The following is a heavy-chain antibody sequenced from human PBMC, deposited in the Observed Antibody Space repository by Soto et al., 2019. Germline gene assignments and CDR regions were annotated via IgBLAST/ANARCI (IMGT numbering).Heavy chain of an antibody. V-gene: IGHV1-18*01. CDR1: GYTFTSYG. CDR3: ARVTPLTYYDILTASGAFDI. CDR2: ISAYNGNT. Sequence: QVQLVQSGAEVKKPGASVKVSCKASGYTFTSYGISWVRQAPGQGLEWMGWISAYNGNTNYAQKLQGRVTMTTDTSTSTAYMELRSLRSDDTAVYYCARVTPLTYYDILTASGAFDIWGQGTMVTVSS. D-gene: IGHD3-9*01. J-gene: IGHJ3*02.